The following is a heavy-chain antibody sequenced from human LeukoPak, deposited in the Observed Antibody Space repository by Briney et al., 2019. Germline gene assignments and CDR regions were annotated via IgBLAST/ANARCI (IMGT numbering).Heavy chain of an antibody. CDR1: GFTFSSYG. Sequence: GGSLRLSCAASGFTFSSYGMHWVRQAPGKGLEWVAVISYDGSNKYYADSVKGRFTISRDNSKNTLYLQMNSLRAEDTAVYYCARDAYYYGSSFDYWGQGTLVTVSS. J-gene: IGHJ4*02. CDR3: ARDAYYYGSSFDY. CDR2: ISYDGSNK. V-gene: IGHV3-30*03. D-gene: IGHD3-10*01.